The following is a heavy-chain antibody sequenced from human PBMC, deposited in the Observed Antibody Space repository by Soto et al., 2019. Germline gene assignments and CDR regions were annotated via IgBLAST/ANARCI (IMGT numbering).Heavy chain of an antibody. CDR3: ARAEIAARDRFDP. D-gene: IGHD6-6*01. V-gene: IGHV4-4*02. CDR1: SGSISSSNW. J-gene: IGHJ5*02. Sequence: SETLSLTCAVSSGSISSSNWWSWVRQPPGKGLEWIGEIYHSGSTNYNPSLKSRVTISVDKSKNQFSLKLSSVTAADTAVYYCARAEIAARDRFDPWGQGTLVTVSS. CDR2: IYHSGST.